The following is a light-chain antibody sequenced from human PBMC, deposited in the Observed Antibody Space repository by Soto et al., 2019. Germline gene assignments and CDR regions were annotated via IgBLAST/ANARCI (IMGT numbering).Light chain of an antibody. CDR2: DAS. CDR1: QSGSSTY. V-gene: IGKV3-20*01. J-gene: IGKJ1*01. Sequence: IVLTQSPGTLSLSPGERATLSFRASQSGSSTYLAWYQQKPGQAPRLLIYDASRRATGIPDRFSGSGSGTDFTLTISRLEPEDFAVYYCQQYGNSPRTFGQGTKVDIK. CDR3: QQYGNSPRT.